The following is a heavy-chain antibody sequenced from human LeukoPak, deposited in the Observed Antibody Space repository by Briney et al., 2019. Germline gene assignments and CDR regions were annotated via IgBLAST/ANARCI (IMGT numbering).Heavy chain of an antibody. Sequence: GALRLSCAASGFTFSSYAMSWVRQAPGKGLEWVSVISGSDGSTYYADSVKGRFSISRNKSKNTLYLQMSSLRAEDTAVYYCARLYSSNWYRSPIDYWGQGTLVTVSS. V-gene: IGHV3-23*01. J-gene: IGHJ4*02. D-gene: IGHD6-13*01. CDR1: GFTFSSYA. CDR3: ARLYSSNWYRSPIDY. CDR2: ISGSDGST.